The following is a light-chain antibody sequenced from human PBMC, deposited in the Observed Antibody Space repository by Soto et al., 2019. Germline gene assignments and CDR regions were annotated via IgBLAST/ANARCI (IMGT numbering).Light chain of an antibody. CDR2: DVS. J-gene: IGLJ2*01. V-gene: IGLV2-14*01. CDR1: NSGIGGYNY. CDR3: SSYTNSNTPVL. Sequence: QSALTQPASVSGSPGQSITISCTGTNSGIGGYNYVSWYQQHPGKAPKLMIYDVSNRPSGVSDRFSGSKSGNTASLTISGLQAEDEADYYCSSYTNSNTPVLFDGGTKLTVL.